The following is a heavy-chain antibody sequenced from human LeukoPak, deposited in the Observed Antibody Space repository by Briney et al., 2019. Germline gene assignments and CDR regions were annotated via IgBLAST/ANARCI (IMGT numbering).Heavy chain of an antibody. V-gene: IGHV3-53*01. CDR3: ARAKLGYYFDY. CDR2: IYSGDST. Sequence: GGSLRLSCAASGFTVSSNYMIWVRQAPGKGLEWVSVIYSGDSTYYAGSVKGRFTISRDNSKNTLYLQMNSLRADDTAVYYCARAKLGYYFDYWGQGTLVTVSS. CDR1: GFTVSSNY. D-gene: IGHD6-6*01. J-gene: IGHJ4*02.